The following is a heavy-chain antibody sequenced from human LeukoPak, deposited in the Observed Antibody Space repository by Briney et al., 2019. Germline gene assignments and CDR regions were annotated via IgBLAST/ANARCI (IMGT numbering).Heavy chain of an antibody. V-gene: IGHV4-38-2*02. D-gene: IGHD4-11*01. J-gene: IGHJ6*03. Sequence: SETLSLTCIVSGYSISSGYYWGWIRQPSGKGLEWIGSIYHSGSTYYNPSLKSRVTISVDTSKNHFSLKLSPVTAADTAVYYCARASVTYYYYYYMDVWGKGTTVTVSS. CDR1: GYSISSGYY. CDR2: IYHSGST. CDR3: ARASVTYYYYYYMDV.